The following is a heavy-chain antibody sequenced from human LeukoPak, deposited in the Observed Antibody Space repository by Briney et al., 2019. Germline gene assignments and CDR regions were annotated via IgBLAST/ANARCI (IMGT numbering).Heavy chain of an antibody. CDR3: AKDPTSSWSYYFDY. V-gene: IGHV3-30*02. CDR1: GFTFSSYG. D-gene: IGHD6-13*01. J-gene: IGHJ4*02. Sequence: PGGSLRLSCVASGFTFSSYGMHWVRQAPGKGLEWVAFIRYDGSNKYYADSVKGRFTISRDNSKNTLYLQMNSLRAEDTAVYYCAKDPTSSWSYYFDYWGQGTLVTVSS. CDR2: IRYDGSNK.